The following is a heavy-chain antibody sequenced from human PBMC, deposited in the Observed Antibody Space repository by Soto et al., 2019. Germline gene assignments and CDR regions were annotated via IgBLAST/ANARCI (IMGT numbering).Heavy chain of an antibody. CDR1: GGSVSSGRYY. CDR3: ARLSGGNPGRDY. J-gene: IGHJ4*02. V-gene: IGHV4-61*01. Sequence: QVQLQESGPGLVKPSETLSLTCTVSGGSVSSGRYYWGWIRQPPGKGLEWIGYICYSGSTNDNPSLKSRVTISVDTSKNQFSLKLSSVTAADPAVYYCARLSGGNPGRDYWGQGTLVTVSS. CDR2: ICYSGST. D-gene: IGHD2-15*01.